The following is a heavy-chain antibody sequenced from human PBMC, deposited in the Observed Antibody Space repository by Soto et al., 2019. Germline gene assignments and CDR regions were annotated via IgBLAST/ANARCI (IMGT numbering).Heavy chain of an antibody. CDR2: INHSGST. Sequence: QVQLQQWGAGLLKPSETLSLTCAVYGGSFSGYYWSWIRQPPGKGLEWIGEINHSGSTNCNPSLKSRVTISIDTSKNQFSLKLSSVTAADTAVYYCARSQRRAAAAGLYYWGQGTLVTVSS. J-gene: IGHJ4*02. CDR3: ARSQRRAAAAGLYY. D-gene: IGHD6-13*01. CDR1: GGSFSGYY. V-gene: IGHV4-34*01.